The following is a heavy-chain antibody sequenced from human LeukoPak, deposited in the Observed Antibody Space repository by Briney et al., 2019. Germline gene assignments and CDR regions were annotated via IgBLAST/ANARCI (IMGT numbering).Heavy chain of an antibody. CDR1: GGSFSGYY. V-gene: IGHV4-34*01. J-gene: IGHJ4*02. Sequence: SETLSLTCAVYGGSFSGYYWSWIRQPPGKGLEWIGEINHSGSTNYYPSLKSRVTISVDTSKNQFSLKLSSVTAADTAVYYCARLYCSSTSCSTPYFDYWGQGTLVTVSS. CDR2: INHSGST. CDR3: ARLYCSSTSCSTPYFDY. D-gene: IGHD2-2*01.